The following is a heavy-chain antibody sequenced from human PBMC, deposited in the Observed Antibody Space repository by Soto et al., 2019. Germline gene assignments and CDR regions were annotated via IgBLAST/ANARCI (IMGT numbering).Heavy chain of an antibody. V-gene: IGHV3-53*01. D-gene: IGHD3-10*01. Sequence: AGSLRLSCAASWFSVSSDYMSWVRQAPGKGLEWVSLIYSGGDTYYADSVKGRFTISRDISSNTIYLHMTSLRADDTAIYYCTRAGSDPGNFYISNYYATDVWGRGTTVTVSS. CDR1: WFSVSSDY. CDR2: IYSGGDT. J-gene: IGHJ6*02. CDR3: TRAGSDPGNFYISNYYATDV.